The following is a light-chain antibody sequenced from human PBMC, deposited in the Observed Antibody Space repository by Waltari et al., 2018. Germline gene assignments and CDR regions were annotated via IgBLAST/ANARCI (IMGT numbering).Light chain of an antibody. CDR3: CSYAGSSTVV. J-gene: IGLJ2*01. CDR2: EVS. Sequence: QSALTQPASVSGSPGRRTPFPSTGPGSIVGGYNLVSWYQQHPGKAPKLMIYEVSKRPSGVSNRFSGSKSGNTASLTISGLQAEDEADYYCCSYAGSSTVVFGGGTKLTVL. V-gene: IGLV2-23*02. CDR1: GSIVGGYNL.